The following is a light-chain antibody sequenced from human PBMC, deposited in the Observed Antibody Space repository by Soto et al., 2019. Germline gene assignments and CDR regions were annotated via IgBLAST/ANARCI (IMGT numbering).Light chain of an antibody. J-gene: IGLJ1*01. Sequence: QSALTQPASVSGSPGQSITISCTGTSSDVGGYNYVSWYQQHPGKAPKLMIYDVSNRPSGVSNRFSGSKSGNTASLTISGLQAEDEADYYRSSYTSSSPPPHVFRTGTKVTVL. CDR3: SSYTSSSPPPHV. V-gene: IGLV2-14*01. CDR1: SSDVGGYNY. CDR2: DVS.